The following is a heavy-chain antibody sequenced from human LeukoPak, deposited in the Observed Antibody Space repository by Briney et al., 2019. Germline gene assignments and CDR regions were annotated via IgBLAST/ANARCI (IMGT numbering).Heavy chain of an antibody. CDR2: IYYSGSS. V-gene: IGHV4-39*01. J-gene: IGHJ4*02. CDR1: GGSISSSSYY. D-gene: IGHD2-21*01. Sequence: PSETLFLTCTVSGGSISSSSYYWGWIRQPPGKGLEWIGIIYYSGSSYYNPSLKSRVTISVDTSKNQFSLKLSSVTAADTAVYYCARRGGDCYSCFDYWGQGTLVTVSS. CDR3: ARRGGDCYSCFDY.